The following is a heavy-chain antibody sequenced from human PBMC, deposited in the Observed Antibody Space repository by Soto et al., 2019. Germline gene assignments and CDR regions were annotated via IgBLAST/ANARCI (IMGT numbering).Heavy chain of an antibody. D-gene: IGHD3-3*01. CDR3: AKDSNDFWSGYLGGMDV. J-gene: IGHJ6*02. Sequence: PGGSLRLSXAASGFTFNSYGMYWVRQAPGKGLEWVAVISYDGSNKHYADSVKGRFTISRDSSKNTLYLQMNSLGTEDTAVYYCAKDSNDFWSGYLGGMDVWGQGTTVTV. CDR1: GFTFNSYG. CDR2: ISYDGSNK. V-gene: IGHV3-30*18.